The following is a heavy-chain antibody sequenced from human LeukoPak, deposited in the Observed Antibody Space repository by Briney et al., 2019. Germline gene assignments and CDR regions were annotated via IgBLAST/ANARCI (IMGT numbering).Heavy chain of an antibody. CDR2: ISWNSGSI. J-gene: IGHJ4*02. D-gene: IGHD3-10*01. Sequence: PGRSLRLSCAASGFTFDDYAMHWVRQAPGKGLEWVSGISWNSGSIGYADSVKGRFTISRDNAKNSLYLQMNSLRAEDTALYYCARETQGSLHQIYGSGSYYFDYWGQGTLVTVSS. V-gene: IGHV3-9*01. CDR3: ARETQGSLHQIYGSGSYYFDY. CDR1: GFTFDDYA.